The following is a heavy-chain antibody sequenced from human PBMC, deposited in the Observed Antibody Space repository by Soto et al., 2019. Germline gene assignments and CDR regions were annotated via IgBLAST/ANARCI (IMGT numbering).Heavy chain of an antibody. J-gene: IGHJ4*02. CDR1: GGTFSSYA. CDR2: IIPIFGAA. V-gene: IGHV1-69*06. D-gene: IGHD2-21*02. Sequence: ASVKVSCKASGGTFSSYAISWVRQAPGQGLEWMGDIIPIFGAANYAQKFQGRVTITADKSTSTAYMELSSLRSEDTAVYYCARGGYCGGDCYSGPDYWGQGTLVTVSS. CDR3: ARGGYCGGDCYSGPDY.